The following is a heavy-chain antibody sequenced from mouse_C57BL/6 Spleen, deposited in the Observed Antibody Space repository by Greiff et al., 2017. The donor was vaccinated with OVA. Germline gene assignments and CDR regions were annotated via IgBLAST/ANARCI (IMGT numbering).Heavy chain of an antibody. CDR3: AILYYDYDGFAY. J-gene: IGHJ3*01. CDR1: GYTFTDHT. CDR2: IYPRDGST. V-gene: IGHV1-78*01. Sequence: VQLQQSDAELVKPGASVKISCKVSGYTFTDHTIHWLKQRPEQGLEWIGYIYPRDGSTKYNEKFKGKATLTADKSSSTAYMQLNSLTSEDSAVYFCAILYYDYDGFAYWGQGTLVTVSA. D-gene: IGHD2-4*01.